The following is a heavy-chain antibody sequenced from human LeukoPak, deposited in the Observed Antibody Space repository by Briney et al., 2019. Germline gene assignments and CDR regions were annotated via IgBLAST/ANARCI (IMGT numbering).Heavy chain of an antibody. J-gene: IGHJ4*02. CDR3: ASAYYDFWSGPGYFDY. D-gene: IGHD3-3*01. V-gene: IGHV1-69*04. Sequence: GASVKVSCKASGGTFSSYAISWVRQAPGQGLEWMGRIIPILGIANYAQKLQGRVTITADKSTSTAYMELSSLRSEDTAVYYCASAYYDFWSGPGYFDYWGQGTLVTVSS. CDR2: IIPILGIA. CDR1: GGTFSSYA.